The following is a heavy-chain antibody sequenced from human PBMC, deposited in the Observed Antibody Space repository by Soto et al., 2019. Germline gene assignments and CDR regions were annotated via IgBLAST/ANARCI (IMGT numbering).Heavy chain of an antibody. Sequence: PGGSLRLSCAASGFTFSSYEMNWVRQAPGKGLEWVSYISSSGSTIYYADSVKGRFTISRDNAKNSLYLQMNSLRAEDTAVYYCARATRYCSSTSCHGPTWFDPWGQGTLVTVSS. J-gene: IGHJ5*02. D-gene: IGHD2-2*01. V-gene: IGHV3-48*03. CDR2: ISSSGSTI. CDR1: GFTFSSYE. CDR3: ARATRYCSSTSCHGPTWFDP.